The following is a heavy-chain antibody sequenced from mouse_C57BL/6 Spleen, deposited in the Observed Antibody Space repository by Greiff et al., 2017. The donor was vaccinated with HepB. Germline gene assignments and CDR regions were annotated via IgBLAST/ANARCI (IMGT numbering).Heavy chain of an antibody. CDR2: ISYSGST. J-gene: IGHJ2*01. V-gene: IGHV3-1*01. D-gene: IGHD1-1*01. Sequence: EVKLQESGPGMVKPSQSLSLTCTVTGYSITSGYDWHWIRHFPGNKLEWMGYISYSGSTNYNPSLKSRISITHDTSKNHFFLKLNSVTTEDTATYYCARGDYGSSYFDYWGQGTTLTVSS. CDR3: ARGDYGSSYFDY. CDR1: GYSITSGYD.